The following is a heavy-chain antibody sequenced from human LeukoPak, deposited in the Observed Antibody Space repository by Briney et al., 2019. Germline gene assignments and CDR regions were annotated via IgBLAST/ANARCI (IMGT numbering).Heavy chain of an antibody. D-gene: IGHD2-21*02. Sequence: ASVKVSCKASGYTFTGYYMHWVRQAPGQGLEWMGWINPNSGGTNYAQKFQGRVTMTRDTSISTAYMELSRLRSDDTAVNYCAREPHQDCGGDCYSGKGFDYWGQGTLVTVSS. V-gene: IGHV1-2*02. CDR2: INPNSGGT. CDR3: AREPHQDCGGDCYSGKGFDY. CDR1: GYTFTGYY. J-gene: IGHJ4*02.